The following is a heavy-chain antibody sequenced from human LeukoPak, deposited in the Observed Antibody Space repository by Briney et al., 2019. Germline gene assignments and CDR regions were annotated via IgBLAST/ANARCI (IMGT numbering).Heavy chain of an antibody. J-gene: IGHJ6*03. V-gene: IGHV3-53*01. D-gene: IGHD6-13*01. Sequence: GGSLRLSCVASAFTFNNYWMHWVRQAPGKGLEWVSVIYSGGSTYYADSVKGRFTISRDNSKNTLYLQMNSLRAEDTAVYYCARSPGIAAAGYYYYFYMDVWGKGTTVTVSS. CDR1: AFTFNNYW. CDR3: ARSPGIAAAGYYYYFYMDV. CDR2: IYSGGST.